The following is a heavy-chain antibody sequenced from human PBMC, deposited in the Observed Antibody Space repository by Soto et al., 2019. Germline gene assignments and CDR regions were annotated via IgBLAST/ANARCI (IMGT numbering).Heavy chain of an antibody. V-gene: IGHV1-58*02. CDR1: GFTFTSSA. CDR3: AADSRYCSGGNCEAY. J-gene: IGHJ4*02. CDR2: IVVGSGHT. Sequence: QMQLVQSGPEVKKPGTSVKVSCKASGFTFTSSAMQWVRQARGQRLEWIGWIVVGSGHTNYAQKFQERVTITRDMSTSAADMELSSLRSEDTAVYYCAADSRYCSGGNCEAYWGQGTLVTVSS. D-gene: IGHD2-15*01.